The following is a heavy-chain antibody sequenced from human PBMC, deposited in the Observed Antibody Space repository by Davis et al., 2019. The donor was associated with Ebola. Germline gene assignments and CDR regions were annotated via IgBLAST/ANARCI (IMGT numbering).Heavy chain of an antibody. CDR1: GFTFSSYG. Sequence: GGSLRLSCAASGFTFSSYGMHWVRQAPGKGLEWVAVIWYDGSNKYYADSVKGRFTISRDNSKNTLYLQMNSLRAEDTAVYYCARRLQFGGYYYGMDVWGQGTTVTVSS. J-gene: IGHJ6*02. CDR2: IWYDGSNK. V-gene: IGHV3-33*01. CDR3: ARRLQFGGYYYGMDV. D-gene: IGHD3-10*01.